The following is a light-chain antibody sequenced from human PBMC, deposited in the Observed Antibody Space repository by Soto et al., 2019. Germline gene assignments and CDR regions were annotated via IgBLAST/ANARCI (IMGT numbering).Light chain of an antibody. CDR3: QQRYNWLT. J-gene: IGKJ4*01. CDR1: QSVSSN. V-gene: IGKV3-11*01. CDR2: GAF. Sequence: EIVMTQSPATLSVSPGERATLSCRASQSVSSNLAWYQQKPGQAPRLLIYGAFNRATGIPARFSGSGSGTDFTLTISSLEPEDSAVYYCQQRYNWLTFGGGTKVDIK.